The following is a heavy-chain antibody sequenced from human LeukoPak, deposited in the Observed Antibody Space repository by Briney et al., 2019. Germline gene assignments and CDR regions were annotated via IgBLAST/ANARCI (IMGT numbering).Heavy chain of an antibody. V-gene: IGHV3-9*01. D-gene: IGHD6-13*01. J-gene: IGHJ4*02. Sequence: PGGSLRLSCAASGFTFDDYAMHWVRQAPGKGLEWVSGISWSSGGIGYADSVKGRFTISRDNAKNSLYLQMNSLRAEDTAVYYCAKGRASSSSYYFDYWGQGTLVTVLS. CDR1: GFTFDDYA. CDR3: AKGRASSSSYYFDY. CDR2: ISWSSGGI.